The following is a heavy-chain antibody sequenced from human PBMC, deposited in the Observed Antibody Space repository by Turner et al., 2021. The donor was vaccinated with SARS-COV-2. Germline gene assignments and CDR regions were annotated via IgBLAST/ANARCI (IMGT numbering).Heavy chain of an antibody. CDR3: AMVSEVADRYYIFFDN. J-gene: IGHJ4*02. CDR1: VFTFSNYW. Sequence: EVQLVESGGGLVQTGCSLRIFSAACVFTFSNYWINGVPQTPGTGLVWLVNINQDGSDKNYVDAVRGRFTISSDNARNSLFLQMNSLRADDTAVYYCAMVSEVADRYYIFFDNCGQGPQVTVSS. D-gene: IGHD3-10*01. CDR2: INQDGSDK. V-gene: IGHV3-7*01.